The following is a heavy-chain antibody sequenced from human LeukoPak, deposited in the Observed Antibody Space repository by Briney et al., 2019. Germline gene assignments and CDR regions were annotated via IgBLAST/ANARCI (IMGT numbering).Heavy chain of an antibody. D-gene: IGHD3-16*01. CDR3: AKGDKMLTWRRTYNRFDP. CDR2: ISNDGSKK. J-gene: IGHJ5*02. CDR1: GFTFNNYA. V-gene: IGHV3-30*04. Sequence: GGSLRLSCAASGFTFNNYAMHWVRQAPGKGLQWVAVISNDGSKKSYVDSVKGRFTISRDNSKNTLYLQMNSLRAEDTAVYFCAKGDKMLTWRRTYNRFDPWGQGTLVTVSS.